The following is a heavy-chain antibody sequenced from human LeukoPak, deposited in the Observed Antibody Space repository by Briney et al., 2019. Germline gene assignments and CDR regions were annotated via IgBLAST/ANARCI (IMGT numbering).Heavy chain of an antibody. CDR3: ARWTGVLHYYYYYYYMDV. J-gene: IGHJ6*03. D-gene: IGHD3-10*01. Sequence: ASVKASCKACGYTFTSYGISWVRQAPGQGLEWMGWISAYNGNTNYAQKLQGRVTMTTDTSTSTAYMELRSLRSDDTAVYYCARWTGVLHYYYYYYYMDVWGKGTTVTVSS. CDR1: GYTFTSYG. V-gene: IGHV1-18*01. CDR2: ISAYNGNT.